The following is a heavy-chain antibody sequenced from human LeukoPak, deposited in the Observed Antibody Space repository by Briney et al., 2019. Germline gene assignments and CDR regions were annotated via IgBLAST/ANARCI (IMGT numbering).Heavy chain of an antibody. J-gene: IGHJ3*02. CDR3: ARPSYDSSGYYLDAFDI. CDR2: IHYSGST. D-gene: IGHD3-22*01. CDR1: GGSISNYY. V-gene: IGHV4-59*01. Sequence: PSETLSLTCTVSGGSISNYYWSWIRQPPGKGLEWIGYIHYSGSTNYNPSLKSRVTMSGDTSKNQFSVRLSSVTAADTAVYYCARPSYDSSGYYLDAFDIWGQGTMVTVSS.